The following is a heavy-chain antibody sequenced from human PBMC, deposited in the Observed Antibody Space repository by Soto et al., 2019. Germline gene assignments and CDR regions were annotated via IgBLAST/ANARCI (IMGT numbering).Heavy chain of an antibody. D-gene: IGHD2-15*01. J-gene: IGHJ6*02. CDR2: ISTYNGDT. CDR1: GYTFSTSG. Sequence: QVQLVQSGAEVRKPGASVKVSCKASGYTFSTSGMSWLRQAPGQGLEWRGWISTYNGDTNDAPKFQDRVTMTSDTSTSTVYMELRSLRSDDTAVDYCARAGAAPYYYYGMDVWGQGTRVTVSS. CDR3: ARAGAAPYYYYGMDV. V-gene: IGHV1-18*01.